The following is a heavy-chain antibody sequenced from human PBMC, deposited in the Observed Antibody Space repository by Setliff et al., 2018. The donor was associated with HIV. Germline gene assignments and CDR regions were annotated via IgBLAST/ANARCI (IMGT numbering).Heavy chain of an antibody. CDR3: ARTWQQRSYCFYMDV. J-gene: IGHJ6*03. CDR2: IYITEDT. D-gene: IGHD6-13*01. CDR1: GGSLNTGTYY. V-gene: IGHV4-61*09. Sequence: ASETLSLTCTVSGGSLNTGTYYWSWIRQPAGKGLEWIGHIYITEDTDYNPSLKSRVTISVDTSKNQFSLKLSSLTAADTAVYYCARTWQQRSYCFYMDVWGKGTTVTVSS.